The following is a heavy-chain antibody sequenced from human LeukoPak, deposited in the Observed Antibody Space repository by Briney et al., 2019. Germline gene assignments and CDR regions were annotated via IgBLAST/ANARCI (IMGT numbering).Heavy chain of an antibody. D-gene: IGHD5-18*01. CDR3: ATTRGYSTNDAFDI. J-gene: IGHJ3*02. CDR2: MYHTGTS. V-gene: IGHV4-59*02. Sequence: PSETLSLTCSVSAASVTSYYWNWIRQSQGKVMEWIGYMYHTGTSDYNPSLQSRITISLDTPNNKVSLTLSSVTAADTAVYYCATTRGYSTNDAFDIWGQGTRVTVSS. CDR1: AASVTSYY.